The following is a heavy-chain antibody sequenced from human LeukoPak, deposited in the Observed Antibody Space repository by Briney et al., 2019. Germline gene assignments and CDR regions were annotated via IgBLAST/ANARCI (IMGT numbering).Heavy chain of an antibody. CDR2: IYYGGST. J-gene: IGHJ6*02. V-gene: IGHV4-30-4*01. CDR1: GGSISSGDYY. CDR3: ARDVRNYYYYGMDV. Sequence: PSETLSLTCTVSGGSISSGDYYWSWIRQPPGKGLEWIGYIYYGGSTYYNPSLKSRVTISVDTSKNQFSLKLSSVTAADTAVYYCARDVRNYYYYGMDVWGQGTTVTVSS.